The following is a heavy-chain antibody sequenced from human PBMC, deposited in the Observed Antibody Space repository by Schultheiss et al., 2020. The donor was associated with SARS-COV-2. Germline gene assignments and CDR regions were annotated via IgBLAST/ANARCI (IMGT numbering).Heavy chain of an antibody. V-gene: IGHV2-5*01. D-gene: IGHD2-2*01. CDR2: IYWNDDK. Sequence: SGPTLVKPTQTLTLTCTFTGFSVTTSGVGVGWIRQPPGEALEWLALIYWNDDKRYSPSLKGRLTVAKDTSKNQVVLTMTNMDPVDTATYYCALQSVVVPAAGVYNWFDPWGQGTLVTVSS. CDR1: GFSVTTSGVG. J-gene: IGHJ5*02. CDR3: ALQSVVVPAAGVYNWFDP.